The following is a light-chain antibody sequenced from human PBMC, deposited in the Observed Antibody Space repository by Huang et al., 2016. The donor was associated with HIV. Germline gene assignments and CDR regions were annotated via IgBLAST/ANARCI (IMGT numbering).Light chain of an antibody. CDR3: LQDFNYPRT. J-gene: IGKJ1*01. Sequence: AIQMTQSPSSLSVSLGDRITITCRASQGIRNDLGWYQHTPGKAPKLLIYAASELQVGVPLRFRGSGSGTDFTLIITSLQPEDVGTYYCLQDFNYPRTFGQGTTVNI. CDR1: QGIRND. CDR2: AAS. V-gene: IGKV1-6*01.